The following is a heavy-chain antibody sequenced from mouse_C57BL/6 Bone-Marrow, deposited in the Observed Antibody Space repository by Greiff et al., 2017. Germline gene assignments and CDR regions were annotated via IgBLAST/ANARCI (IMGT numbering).Heavy chain of an antibody. CDR2: IDPENGDT. V-gene: IGHV14-4*01. D-gene: IGHD2-3*01. CDR3: TGWLLRAY. Sequence: VQLQQSGAELVRPGASVKLSCTASGFNIKDDYMHWVKQRPEQGLEWIGWIDPENGDTEYASKFQGKATITADTSSNTAYLQLSSLTSEDTAVYYCTGWLLRAYWGQGTLVTVSA. J-gene: IGHJ3*01. CDR1: GFNIKDDY.